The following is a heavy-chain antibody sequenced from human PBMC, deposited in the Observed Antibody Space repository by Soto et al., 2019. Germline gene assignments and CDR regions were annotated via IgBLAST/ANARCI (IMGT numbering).Heavy chain of an antibody. J-gene: IGHJ4*02. Sequence: QITLKESGPTLVKPTRTLTLTCTFSGFSLSTSGVGVGWIRQPPGKALEWLALIYWDDDKRYSPSLKNRLTITNDTSKHQVVLTMTNMDPVDTATDDCAHWWLRFPFDYCGQGTLVTVSS. CDR1: GFSLSTSGVG. D-gene: IGHD5-12*01. CDR3: AHWWLRFPFDY. CDR2: IYWDDDK. V-gene: IGHV2-5*02.